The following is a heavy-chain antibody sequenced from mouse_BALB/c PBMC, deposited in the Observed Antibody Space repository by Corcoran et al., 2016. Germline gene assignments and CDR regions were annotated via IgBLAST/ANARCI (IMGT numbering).Heavy chain of an antibody. D-gene: IGHD2-2*01. J-gene: IGHJ2*01. V-gene: IGHV1S136*01. CDR3: AREVPRGYPFDY. CDR2: IYPYNDDT. Sequence: EVQLQQSGPELVKPGASVKMSCKASGYTFTSYVMHWVKQKPGQGLEWIGYIYPYNDDTKYNEEFKGKATLTSDKSSSTAYMELRSLTSEDSAVYYCAREVPRGYPFDYWGQGTTLTVSS. CDR1: GYTFTSYV.